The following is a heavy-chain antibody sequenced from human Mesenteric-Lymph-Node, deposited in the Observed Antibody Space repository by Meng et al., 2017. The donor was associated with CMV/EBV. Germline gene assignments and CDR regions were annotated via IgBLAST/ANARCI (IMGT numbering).Heavy chain of an antibody. Sequence: KVSCKGSGYSFTSYWIGWVRQMPGKGLEWMGIIYPGDSDTRYSPSFQGQVTISADKSISTAYLQWSSLKASDTAMYYCASSMYYDFWSGFEAFDIWGQGTMVTVSS. CDR2: IYPGDSDT. D-gene: IGHD3-3*01. V-gene: IGHV5-51*01. CDR1: GYSFTSYW. J-gene: IGHJ3*02. CDR3: ASSMYYDFWSGFEAFDI.